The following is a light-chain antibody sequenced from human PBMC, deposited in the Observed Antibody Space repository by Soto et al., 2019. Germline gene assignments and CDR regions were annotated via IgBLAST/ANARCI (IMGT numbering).Light chain of an antibody. CDR2: KGT. CDR3: CSSAPESTYV. J-gene: IGLJ1*01. Sequence: QSALAQPASVSGSPGQSITISCTGTDSDVGAYDSVSWYQQHPHKAPQPIIYKGTQRPSGVSNRFSGSTSGNAASLTISALQADDEADYFCCSSAPESTYVFGTGTKVTVL. CDR1: DSDVGAYDS. V-gene: IGLV2-23*01.